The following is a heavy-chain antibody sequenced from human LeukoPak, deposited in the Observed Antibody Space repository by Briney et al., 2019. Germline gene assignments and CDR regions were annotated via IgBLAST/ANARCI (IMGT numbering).Heavy chain of an antibody. CDR1: GFMFSSNW. J-gene: IGHJ1*01. D-gene: IGHD6-19*01. CDR3: AKDSSGWFSYFQH. Sequence: PGGSLRLSCAASGFMFSSNWMSWVRLAPGKGLEWVANIKEDGTETYYVDSVKGRFTISRDNAKNSLYLQMNSLRVEDTAVYYCAKDSSGWFSYFQHWGQGTLVTVSS. V-gene: IGHV3-7*03. CDR2: IKEDGTET.